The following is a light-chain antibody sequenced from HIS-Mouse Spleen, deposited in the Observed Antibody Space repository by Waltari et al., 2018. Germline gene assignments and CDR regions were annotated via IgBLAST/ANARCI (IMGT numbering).Light chain of an antibody. J-gene: IGLJ2*01. Sequence: QSALTQPRSVSGSPGQSVTIPCTGTSSDVGGYNYFPWYQQHPGKPPNPMIYDFSKRPSGVPDRFSGSKSGNTASLTISGLQAEDEADYYCCSYAGSYTLVFGGGTKLTVL. CDR2: DFS. CDR1: SSDVGGYNY. V-gene: IGLV2-11*01. CDR3: CSYAGSYTLV.